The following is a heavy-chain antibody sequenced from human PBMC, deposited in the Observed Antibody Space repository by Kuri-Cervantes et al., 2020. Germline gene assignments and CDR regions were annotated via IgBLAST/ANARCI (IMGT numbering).Heavy chain of an antibody. CDR3: AKVLAVAGGGELDY. D-gene: IGHD6-19*01. V-gene: IGHV3-30*18. CDR2: ISYDGSNK. CDR1: GFTLSNYT. Sequence: GGSLRLSCVASGFTLSNYTMNWVRQAPGKGLEWVAVISYDGSNKYYADSVKGRFTISRDNSKNTLYLQMNSLRAEDTAVYYCAKVLAVAGGGELDYWGQGTLVTVSS. J-gene: IGHJ4*02.